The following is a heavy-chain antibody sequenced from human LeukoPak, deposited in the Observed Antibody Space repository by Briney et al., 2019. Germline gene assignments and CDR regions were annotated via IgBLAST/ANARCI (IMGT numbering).Heavy chain of an antibody. D-gene: IGHD1-26*01. CDR2: IIPILGIA. Sequence: GASVKVSCKASGGTFSSYAISWVRQAPGQGLEWMGRIIPILGIANYAQKFQGRATITADKSTSTAYMELSSLRSEDTAVYYCASSNSGSYQPNDYWGQGTLVTVSS. J-gene: IGHJ4*02. V-gene: IGHV1-69*04. CDR1: GGTFSSYA. CDR3: ASSNSGSYQPNDY.